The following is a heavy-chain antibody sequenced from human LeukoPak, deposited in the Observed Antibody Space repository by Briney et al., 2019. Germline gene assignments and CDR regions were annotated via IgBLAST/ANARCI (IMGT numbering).Heavy chain of an antibody. V-gene: IGHV3-20*04. D-gene: IGHD3-10*01. CDR3: ARDNGWGRGTLGAY. CDR1: GFSLDGYG. J-gene: IGHJ4*02. CDR2: INWNGDST. Sequence: GGSLRLYCVTSGFSLDGYGMSWFGQAPGKGLEWVSGINWNGDSTAYADSVKGRFTISRDNAKNSLYLQMDSLRGEDTAWYYCARDNGWGRGTLGAYWGQGILVTVSS.